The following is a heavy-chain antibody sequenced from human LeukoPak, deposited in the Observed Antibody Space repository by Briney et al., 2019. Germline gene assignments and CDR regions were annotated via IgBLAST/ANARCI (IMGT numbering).Heavy chain of an antibody. Sequence: GGSLRLSCAASGFTFSSYWMSWVRQAPGKGLEWVANIKEDGSEKYYADSVKGRFTISRDNSKNTLYLQMNSLRAEDTAVYYCARDDYGDYQGRMDVWGKGTTVTVSS. J-gene: IGHJ6*04. CDR1: GFTFSSYW. D-gene: IGHD4-17*01. CDR2: IKEDGSEK. CDR3: ARDDYGDYQGRMDV. V-gene: IGHV3-7*01.